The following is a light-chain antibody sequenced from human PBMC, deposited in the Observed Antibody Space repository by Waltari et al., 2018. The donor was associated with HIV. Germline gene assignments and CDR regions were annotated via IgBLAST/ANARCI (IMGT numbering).Light chain of an antibody. J-gene: IGLJ2*01. V-gene: IGLV2-14*01. CDR1: ISDVVGYNA. Sequence: QSALTQPASVSGSPGQSISISCTGTISDVVGYNAVSWYQQHPAKAPKLVILEVSNRPSGVSNRFSGSKSGNRASLTISGLQAEDEAYYYCSSYTSSDTVVSGGGTKVTVL. CDR3: SSYTSSDTVV. CDR2: EVS.